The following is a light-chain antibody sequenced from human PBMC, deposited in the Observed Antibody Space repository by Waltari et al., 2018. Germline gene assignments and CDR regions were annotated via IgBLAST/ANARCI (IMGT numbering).Light chain of an antibody. CDR1: SSDVGTYHL. Sequence: QSALTQPASVSGSPGQSIPISCTGTSSDVGTYHLFSWYQQHPGKAPKLMIFEVSERPSGVSNRFSGSKSGNTASLTISGLQAEDEADYYCCSYAGSSTPVVFGGGTKLTVV. CDR3: CSYAGSSTPVV. CDR2: EVS. V-gene: IGLV2-23*02. J-gene: IGLJ2*01.